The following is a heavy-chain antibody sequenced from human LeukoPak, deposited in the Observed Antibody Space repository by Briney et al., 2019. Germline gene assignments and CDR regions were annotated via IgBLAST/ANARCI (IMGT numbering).Heavy chain of an antibody. D-gene: IGHD3-22*01. Sequence: SETLSLTCTVSGVSITSYYWSWIRQPPGKGLEWIGSIYHSGSTNDNPSLKSRVTTSVDTSKNQFSLKLSSVTAADTAVYYCARRGYYYDSSHYYYFDYWGQGTLVTVSS. J-gene: IGHJ4*02. CDR1: GVSITSYY. V-gene: IGHV4-59*08. CDR2: IYHSGST. CDR3: ARRGYYYDSSHYYYFDY.